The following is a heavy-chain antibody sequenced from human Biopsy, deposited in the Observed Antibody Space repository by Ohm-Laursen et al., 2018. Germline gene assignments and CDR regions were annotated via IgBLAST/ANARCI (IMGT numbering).Heavy chain of an antibody. Sequence: SLRLSCAAPGFPFTGFSMDWVRQAPGKGLEWVSSISASSSYIYYADSVKGRFTVSRDNTKNTLYLRMNSLRAADTAIYFCATELLPPGVGGPWLDSWGQGTPVTVSS. D-gene: IGHD3-10*01. CDR3: ATELLPPGVGGPWLDS. V-gene: IGHV3-21*06. CDR1: GFPFTGFS. J-gene: IGHJ5*01. CDR2: ISASSSYI.